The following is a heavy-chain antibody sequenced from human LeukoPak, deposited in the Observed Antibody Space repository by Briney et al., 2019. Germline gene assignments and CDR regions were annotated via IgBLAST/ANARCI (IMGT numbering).Heavy chain of an antibody. D-gene: IGHD3-3*01. J-gene: IGHJ4*02. Sequence: GGSLRLSCAASGFTFSSYEINWVRQAPGKGLEWVSYISSSGSTIYYADSVKGRFTISRDNAKNSLYLQMNSLRAEDTAVYYCARRERDDLWSGYYGDRWGQGTLVTVSS. V-gene: IGHV3-48*03. CDR3: ARRERDDLWSGYYGDR. CDR2: ISSSGSTI. CDR1: GFTFSSYE.